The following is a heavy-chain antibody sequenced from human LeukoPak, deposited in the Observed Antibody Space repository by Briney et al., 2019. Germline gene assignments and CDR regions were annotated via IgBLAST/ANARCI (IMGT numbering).Heavy chain of an antibody. CDR2: IHSSGST. CDR1: GGSISSDH. D-gene: IGHD6-19*01. CDR3: ARWYSSGWAFDY. V-gene: IGHV4-59*08. Sequence: SETLSLTCTVSGGSISSDHWNWIRQPPGKGLEWIGYIHSSGSTKYNPSLKSRVTISVDTSKNQFSLKLSSVTAADTAVYYCARWYSSGWAFDYWGQGTLVTVSS. J-gene: IGHJ4*02.